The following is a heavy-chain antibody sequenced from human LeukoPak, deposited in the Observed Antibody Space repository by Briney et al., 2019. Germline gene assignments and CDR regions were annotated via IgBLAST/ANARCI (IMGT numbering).Heavy chain of an antibody. Sequence: PSGTLSLTCAVSGGSISSSNWWSWVRQPPGKGLEWIGEINHSGSTNYNPSLKSRVTISVDTSKNQFSLKLSSVTAADTAVYYCARVCAAAGTSWFDPWGQGTLVTVSS. D-gene: IGHD6-13*01. CDR1: GGSISSSNW. CDR2: INHSGST. V-gene: IGHV4-4*02. CDR3: ARVCAAAGTSWFDP. J-gene: IGHJ5*02.